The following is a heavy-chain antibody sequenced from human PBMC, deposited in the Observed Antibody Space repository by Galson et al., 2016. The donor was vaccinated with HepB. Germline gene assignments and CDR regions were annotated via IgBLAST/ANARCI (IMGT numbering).Heavy chain of an antibody. D-gene: IGHD6-13*01. V-gene: IGHV3-48*02. CDR3: AKDGGQQVVRWERLKKVYYYYAMDV. Sequence: YLRLSCAASGFTFSSSSMNWVRQAPGKGLVWVSYISSSGSTIYYADSVKGRFTISRDIAKNSLYLQMNSLRDEETAMYYCAKDGGQQVVRWERLKKVYYYYAMDVWGQGTTVTVSS. CDR2: ISSSGSTI. CDR1: GFTFSSSS. J-gene: IGHJ6*02.